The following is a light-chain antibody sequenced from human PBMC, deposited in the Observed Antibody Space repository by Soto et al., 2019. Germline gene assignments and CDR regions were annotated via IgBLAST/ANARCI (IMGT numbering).Light chain of an antibody. Sequence: DIQMTQSPSSLSASVGDRVTITCRASQSISSYLNWYQGKPGKAPKLLIYAASSLQSGVPSRFSGSGSGTDFTLTISSLQPEDFATYYCQQSQSTPLTFGGGTKVQIK. CDR1: QSISSY. J-gene: IGKJ4*01. CDR3: QQSQSTPLT. V-gene: IGKV1-39*01. CDR2: AAS.